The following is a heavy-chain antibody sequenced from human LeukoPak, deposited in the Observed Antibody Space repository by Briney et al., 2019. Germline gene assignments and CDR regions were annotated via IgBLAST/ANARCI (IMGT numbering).Heavy chain of an antibody. J-gene: IGHJ5*02. CDR1: GGSISGYY. D-gene: IGHD1-1*01. CDR2: IYSSGTT. V-gene: IGHV4-59*01. Sequence: SETLSLTCTVSGGSISGYYWSWIRQPPGKGLEWIGYIYSSGTTNYNPSLKSQITISLDTSKNQFSLKLGSVTAADTAVYYCAREGVQPTKSLDPWGQGTLVTVSS. CDR3: AREGVQPTKSLDP.